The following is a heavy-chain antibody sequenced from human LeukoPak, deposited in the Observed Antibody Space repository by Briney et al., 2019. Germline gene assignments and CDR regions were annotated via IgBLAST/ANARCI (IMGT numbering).Heavy chain of an antibody. J-gene: IGHJ6*04. D-gene: IGHD2-21*02. CDR3: ARGVHCGGDCYYYYYYYGMDV. Sequence: SETLSLTCAVYGVSFSGEYWSWGRQPPGNGLEAIGEISHSGSTNYNPSLKSRVTISVDTSKNQFSLKLSSVTAADTAVYYCARGVHCGGDCYYYYYYYGMDVWGKGTTVTVSS. CDR1: GVSFSGEY. V-gene: IGHV4-34*01. CDR2: ISHSGST.